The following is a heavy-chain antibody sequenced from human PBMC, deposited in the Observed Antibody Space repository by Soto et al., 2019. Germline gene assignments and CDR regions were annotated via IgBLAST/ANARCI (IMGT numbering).Heavy chain of an antibody. CDR1: GGSFSGYY. CDR3: ARGRSRYYGMDV. V-gene: IGHV4-34*01. J-gene: IGHJ6*02. Sequence: PSETLSLTCAVYGGSFSGYYWSWIRQPPGKGLEWIGEINHSGSTNYNPSLKSRVTISVDTSKNQFSLKLSSVTAADTAVYYCARGRSRYYGMDVWGQGTTVTVYS. CDR2: INHSGST.